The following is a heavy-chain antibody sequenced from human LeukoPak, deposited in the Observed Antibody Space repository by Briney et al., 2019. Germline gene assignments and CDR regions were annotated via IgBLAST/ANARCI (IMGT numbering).Heavy chain of an antibody. CDR1: GFSVSSCY. Sequence: GGSLRLSCAASGFSVSSCYMSWVRQAPGKGLEWVSVFYSGGSTYYADSVKGRFTISRDTSKNTLYLQMNSLRAEDTAVYYCARDGITIFARYGLDVWGQGTTVTVS. V-gene: IGHV3-53*01. CDR3: ARDGITIFARYGLDV. J-gene: IGHJ6*02. CDR2: FYSGGST. D-gene: IGHD3-9*01.